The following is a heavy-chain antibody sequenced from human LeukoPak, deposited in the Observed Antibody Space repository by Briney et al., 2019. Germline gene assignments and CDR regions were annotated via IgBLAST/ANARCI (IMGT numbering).Heavy chain of an antibody. CDR1: GFTFSSYW. Sequence: GGSLRLSCAASGFTFSSYWMSWVRQAPGKGLEWVANIKQDGSEKYYVDSVKGRFTISRDNAKNSLYLQMNSLRAEDTAVYYCASEPGIAVAGTLGMDVWGQGTTVTVSS. J-gene: IGHJ6*02. CDR2: IKQDGSEK. V-gene: IGHV3-7*01. CDR3: ASEPGIAVAGTLGMDV. D-gene: IGHD6-19*01.